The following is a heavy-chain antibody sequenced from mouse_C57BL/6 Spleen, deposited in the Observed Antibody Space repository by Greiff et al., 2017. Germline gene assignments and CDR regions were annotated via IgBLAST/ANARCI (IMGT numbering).Heavy chain of an antibody. D-gene: IGHD4-1*01. Sequence: EVQVVESGGGLVKPGGSLKLSCAASGFTFSSYAMSWVRQTPEQRLEWVATISDGGSYTYYPDNVKGRFTISRDNAKNNLYLQMSHLTSEDTAMYYCARLLGRHWYFDVWGTGTTVTVSS. CDR2: ISDGGSYT. CDR3: ARLLGRHWYFDV. J-gene: IGHJ1*03. CDR1: GFTFSSYA. V-gene: IGHV5-4*01.